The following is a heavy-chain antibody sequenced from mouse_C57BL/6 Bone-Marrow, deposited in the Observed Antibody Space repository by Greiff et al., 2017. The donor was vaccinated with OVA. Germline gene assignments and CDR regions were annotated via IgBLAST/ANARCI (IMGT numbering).Heavy chain of an antibody. J-gene: IGHJ2*01. Sequence: QVQLQQSGAELVRPGASVKMSCKASGYTFTSYNMHWVQQTPRQGLEWIGAIYPGNGDTSYNQKFKGKATLTVDKSSSTAYMQLSSLTSEDSAVYFCARFCGNYIDYWGQGTTLTVSS. D-gene: IGHD1-1*01. CDR1: GYTFTSYN. CDR2: IYPGNGDT. CDR3: ARFCGNYIDY. V-gene: IGHV1-12*01.